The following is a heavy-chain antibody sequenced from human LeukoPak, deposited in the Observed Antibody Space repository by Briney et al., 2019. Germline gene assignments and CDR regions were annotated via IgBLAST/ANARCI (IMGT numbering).Heavy chain of an antibody. D-gene: IGHD6-13*01. CDR3: ASGIAAAGPGWFDP. CDR1: GGSISSYY. J-gene: IGHJ5*02. V-gene: IGHV4-59*08. CDR2: IYYSGST. Sequence: NASETLSLTCTVSGGSISSYYWSWIRQPPRKGLEWIGYIYYSGSTNYNPSLKSRVTISVDTSKNQFSLKLSSVTAADTAVYYCASGIAAAGPGWFDPWGQGTLVTASS.